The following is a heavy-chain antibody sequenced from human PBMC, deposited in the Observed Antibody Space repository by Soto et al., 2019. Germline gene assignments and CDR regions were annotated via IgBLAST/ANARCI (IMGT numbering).Heavy chain of an antibody. CDR2: IIPIFGTA. J-gene: IGHJ4*02. CDR3: AAGKWELRGFDY. Sequence: SVKVSCKASGGTFSSYAISWVRQAPGQGLEWMGGIIPIFGTANYAQKFQGRVTITADESTSTAYMELSSLRSEDTAVYYCAAGKWELRGFDYWGQGTLVTVYS. D-gene: IGHD1-26*01. V-gene: IGHV1-69*13. CDR1: GGTFSSYA.